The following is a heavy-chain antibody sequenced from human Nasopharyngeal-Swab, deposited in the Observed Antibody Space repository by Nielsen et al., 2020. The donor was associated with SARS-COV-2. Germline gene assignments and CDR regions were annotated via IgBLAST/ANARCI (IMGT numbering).Heavy chain of an antibody. CDR2: IYTNGGT. V-gene: IGHV4-61*02. CDR1: GGSLRSGYYY. CDR3: VRDWSSPSKTAFDY. D-gene: IGHD6-6*01. J-gene: IGHJ4*02. Sequence: SETLSLTCDVVGGSLRSGYYYWSWILQHAGEGLEWIGRIYTNGGTNYNPSLTSRVTISVDMSKNQFSLKLTSVTAADTAVYYCVRDWSSPSKTAFDYWGQGILVTVSS.